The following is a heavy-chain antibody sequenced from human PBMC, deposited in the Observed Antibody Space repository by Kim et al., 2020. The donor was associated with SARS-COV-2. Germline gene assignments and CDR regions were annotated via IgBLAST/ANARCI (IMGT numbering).Heavy chain of an antibody. CDR2: INTNTGNP. CDR3: ARDRGYDKYYYYYGMDV. V-gene: IGHV7-4-1*02. D-gene: IGHD5-12*01. Sequence: ASVKVSCKASGYTFTSYAMNWVRQAPGQGLEWMGWINTNTGNPTYAQGFTGRFVFSLDTSVSTAYLQISSLKVEDTAVYYCARDRGYDKYYYYYGMDVWGQGTTVTVSS. J-gene: IGHJ6*02. CDR1: GYTFTSYA.